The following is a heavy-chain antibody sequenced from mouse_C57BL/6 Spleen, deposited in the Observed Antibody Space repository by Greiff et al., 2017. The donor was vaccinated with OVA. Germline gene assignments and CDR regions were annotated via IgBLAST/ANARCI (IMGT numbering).Heavy chain of an antibody. CDR2: INPNNGGT. J-gene: IGHJ3*01. CDR1: GYTFTDYN. Sequence: EVQGVESGPELVKPGASVKMSCKASGYTFTDYNMHWVKQSHGKSLEWIGYINPNNGGTSYNQKFKGKATLTVNKSSSTAYMELRSLTSEDSAVYYCARKGYYDYDGGCAYWGQGTLVTVSA. V-gene: IGHV1-22*01. D-gene: IGHD2-4*01. CDR3: ARKGYYDYDGGCAY.